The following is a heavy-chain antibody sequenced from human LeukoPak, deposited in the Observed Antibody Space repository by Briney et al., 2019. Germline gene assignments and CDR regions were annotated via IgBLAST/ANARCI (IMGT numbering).Heavy chain of an antibody. V-gene: IGHV1-2*02. CDR1: GYTFTGYY. D-gene: IGHD3-16*01. CDR2: INPNSGGT. J-gene: IGHJ5*02. CDR3: ARVAGAVNWFDP. Sequence: ASVKLSCKASGYTFTGYYMHWVRQAPGQGLEWRGWINPNSGGTNYAQKFQGRGTMTRDTSISTAYMELSRLRSDDTAVYYCARVAGAVNWFDPWGQGTLVTVSS.